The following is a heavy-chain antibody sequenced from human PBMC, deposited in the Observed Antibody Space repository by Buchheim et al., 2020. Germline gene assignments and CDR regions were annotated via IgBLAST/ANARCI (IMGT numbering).Heavy chain of an antibody. CDR3: ATLNDYGIN. CDR2: FYYNGNK. D-gene: IGHD4-17*01. J-gene: IGHJ4*02. Sequence: QLQLQESGPGLVKPSETLSLTCTVSGDSISSSFYYWGWIRQPPGKGLEWIGSFYYNGNKYYNPSLKSRGPISVDTPKNQFSLNLNSVTAADTAVYYCATLNDYGINWGQGTL. V-gene: IGHV4-39*01. CDR1: GDSISSSFYY.